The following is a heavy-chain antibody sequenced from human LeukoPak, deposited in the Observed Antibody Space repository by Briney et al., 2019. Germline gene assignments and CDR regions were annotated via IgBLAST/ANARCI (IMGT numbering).Heavy chain of an antibody. V-gene: IGHV4-34*01. CDR3: ARGIWRDGYNSGAFDI. CDR1: IGSFSGYY. CDR2: INHSGST. D-gene: IGHD5-24*01. Sequence: SETLSLTCAVYIGSFSGYYWSWIRQPPGKGLEWIGEINHSGSTSYNPSVKSRVTISVDTSKNQFSLNLRSVTAADTAVYYCARGIWRDGYNSGAFDIWAQGTMVTVSS. J-gene: IGHJ3*02.